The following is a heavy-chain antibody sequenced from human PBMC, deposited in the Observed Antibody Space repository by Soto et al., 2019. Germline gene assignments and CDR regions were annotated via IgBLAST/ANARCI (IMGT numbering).Heavy chain of an antibody. CDR2: IHHSGST. CDR1: GDSISSNNW. CDR3: ARARQYCSSSSCYLDP. V-gene: IGHV4-4*02. J-gene: IGHJ5*02. Sequence: SETLSLTCGVSGDSISSNNWWNWVRQPPGKGLEWIGEIHHSGSTNYNPSLKSRVTLSVDKSKNQFSLKLNSVTAADTAVYYCARARQYCSSSSCYLDPWGQGTLVTVSS. D-gene: IGHD2-2*01.